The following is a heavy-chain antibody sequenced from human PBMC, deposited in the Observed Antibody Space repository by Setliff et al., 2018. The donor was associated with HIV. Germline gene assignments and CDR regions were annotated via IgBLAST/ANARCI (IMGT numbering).Heavy chain of an antibody. D-gene: IGHD1-20*01. CDR2: INPSGGTT. Sequence: ASVKVSCKASEYTFTSYYLHWVRQAPGQGLEWMGIINPSGGTTTYAQKFQGRVTMTRDTSTSTVYMELSSLRSEDTAVYYCARGRRYCPNWFDPWGQGTQVTVSS. CDR1: EYTFTSYY. V-gene: IGHV1-46*01. J-gene: IGHJ5*02. CDR3: ARGRRYCPNWFDP.